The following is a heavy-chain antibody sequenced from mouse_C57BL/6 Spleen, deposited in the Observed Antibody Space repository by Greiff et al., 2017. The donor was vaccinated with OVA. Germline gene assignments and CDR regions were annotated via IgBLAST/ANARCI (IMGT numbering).Heavy chain of an antibody. Sequence: QVQLKQPGTELVKPGASVKLSCKASGYTFTSYWMHWVKQRPGQGLEWIGNINPSNGGTNYNEKFKSKATLTVDKSSSTAYMQLSSLTSEDSAVYYCARGVLLGRRYYAMDYWGQGTSVTVSS. CDR3: ARGVLLGRRYYAMDY. CDR2: INPSNGGT. V-gene: IGHV1-53*01. J-gene: IGHJ4*01. CDR1: GYTFTSYW. D-gene: IGHD4-1*01.